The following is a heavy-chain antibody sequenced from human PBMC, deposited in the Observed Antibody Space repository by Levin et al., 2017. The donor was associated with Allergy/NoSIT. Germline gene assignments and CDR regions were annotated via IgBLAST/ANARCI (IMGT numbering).Heavy chain of an antibody. CDR1: GGSISSSNYY. CDR2: IYYSGTT. CDR3: ARRGAAAGSSLGAFDI. Sequence: SETLSLTCTVSGGSISSSNYYWGWIRQPPGKGLEWIGSIYYSGTTYYNPSLKSRVTISVDTSKNQFSLKLSSVTAADTAVYSCARRGAAAGSSLGAFDIWGQGTMVTVSS. V-gene: IGHV4-39*01. D-gene: IGHD6-13*01. J-gene: IGHJ3*02.